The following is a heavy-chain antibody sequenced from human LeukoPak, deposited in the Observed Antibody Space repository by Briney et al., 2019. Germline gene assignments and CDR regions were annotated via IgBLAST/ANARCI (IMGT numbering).Heavy chain of an antibody. CDR3: ARWVGPGEDYGDYPGYYFDY. Sequence: PSETLSLTCAVYGGSFSGYYWSWIRQPPGKGLEWIGEINHSGSTNYNPSLKSRVTISVDTSKNQFSLKLSSVTAADTAVYYCARWVGPGEDYGDYPGYYFDYWGQGTLVTVSS. D-gene: IGHD4-17*01. V-gene: IGHV4-34*01. CDR1: GGSFSGYY. J-gene: IGHJ4*02. CDR2: INHSGST.